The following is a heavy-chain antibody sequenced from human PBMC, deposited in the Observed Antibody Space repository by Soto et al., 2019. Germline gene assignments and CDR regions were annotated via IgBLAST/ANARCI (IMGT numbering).Heavy chain of an antibody. V-gene: IGHV1-8*01. CDR2: MKPNSGNT. J-gene: IGHJ1*01. CDR1: GYTFTSYD. Sequence: ASVKVSCKASGYTFTSYDINCVRQATGQGLEWMGWMKPNSGNTGYAQKFQGRVTMTRNTSISTAYMELSSLRSEDTAVYYCARQNDYGDYVSYFQHWGQGTLVTVSS. CDR3: ARQNDYGDYVSYFQH. D-gene: IGHD4-17*01.